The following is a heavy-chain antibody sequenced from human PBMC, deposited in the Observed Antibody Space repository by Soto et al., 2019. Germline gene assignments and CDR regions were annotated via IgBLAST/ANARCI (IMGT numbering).Heavy chain of an antibody. CDR2: IKQDGSET. CDR1: GFTFSTYW. Sequence: EVQLVESGGGLAQPGGSLRLSCAASGFTFSTYWMNWVRQAPGKGLEWVANIKQDGSETYYVDSVKGRFTISRDNAKNSLYLQMNSLRVEDTAVYYCAREGKQWLASTYWGQGTLVTVSS. J-gene: IGHJ4*02. V-gene: IGHV3-7*01. D-gene: IGHD6-19*01. CDR3: AREGKQWLASTY.